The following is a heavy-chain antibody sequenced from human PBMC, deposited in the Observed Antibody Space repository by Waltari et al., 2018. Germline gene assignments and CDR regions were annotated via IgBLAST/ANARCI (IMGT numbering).Heavy chain of an antibody. CDR3: ASGLWFRRGGYFDY. CDR2: IIPIFGTA. Sequence: QVQLVQSGAEVKKPGSSVKVSCKASGGNFSSYAISWVRQAPGQGLEWMGGIIPIFGTANYAQKFQDRVTITADESTSTAYMELSSLRSEDTAVYYCASGLWFRRGGYFDYWGQGTLVTVSS. D-gene: IGHD3-10*01. CDR1: GGNFSSYA. V-gene: IGHV1-69*13. J-gene: IGHJ4*02.